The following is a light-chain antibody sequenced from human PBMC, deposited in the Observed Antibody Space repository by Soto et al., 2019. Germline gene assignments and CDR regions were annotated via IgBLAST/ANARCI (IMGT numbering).Light chain of an antibody. V-gene: IGKV1-5*03. CDR2: KTS. CDR1: QSIDSW. Sequence: DIQMTQSPSTLSASVGDIVIITCRASQSIDSWLAWYQQKTGKAPKLLIYKTSNLESGVPSRFSGSGSGTEFSLTISSLQPDDFATYYCQQYKSFSLTFGGGTKVDI. CDR3: QQYKSFSLT. J-gene: IGKJ4*01.